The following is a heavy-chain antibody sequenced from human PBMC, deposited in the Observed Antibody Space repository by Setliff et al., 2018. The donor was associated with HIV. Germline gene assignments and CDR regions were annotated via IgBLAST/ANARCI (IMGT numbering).Heavy chain of an antibody. D-gene: IGHD1-26*01. Sequence: SETLSLTCTVSGGSISSGDYSWNWMRQTPGKGLEWIGYIYHSGITSYNPSLKSRFIMLIDTSQNQFSLKVNSVTAADTAVYYCARGGGRETYWENYWGQGTPVTVSS. CDR3: ARGGGRETYWENY. CDR1: GGSISSGDYS. V-gene: IGHV4-30-4*08. CDR2: IYHSGIT. J-gene: IGHJ4*02.